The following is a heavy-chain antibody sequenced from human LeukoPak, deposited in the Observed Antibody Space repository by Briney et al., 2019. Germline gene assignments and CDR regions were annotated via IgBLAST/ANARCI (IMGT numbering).Heavy chain of an antibody. CDR2: IIPILGIA. J-gene: IGHJ6*02. D-gene: IGHD3-10*01. CDR3: ARANGVWFGELFNTYYYYGMDV. V-gene: IGHV1-69*04. Sequence: ASVKVSCKASGGTFSSYAISWVRQASGQGLEWMGRIIPILGIANYAQKFQGRVTITADKSTSTAYMELSSLRSEDTAVYYCARANGVWFGELFNTYYYYGMDVWGQGTTVTVSS. CDR1: GGTFSSYA.